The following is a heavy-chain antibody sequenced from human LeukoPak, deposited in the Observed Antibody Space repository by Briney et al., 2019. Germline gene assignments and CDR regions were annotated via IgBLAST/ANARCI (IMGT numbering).Heavy chain of an antibody. V-gene: IGHV4-59*10. CDR2: IYTSGST. CDR1: GGSFSGYY. CDR3: AREHYYGSGSYYYYYYGMDV. Sequence: SETLSLTCAVYGGSFSGYYWSWIRQPPGKGLEWIGRIYTSGSTNYNPSLKSRVTISVDTSKNQFSLKLSSVTAADTAVYYCAREHYYGSGSYYYYYYGMDVWGQGTTVTVSS. D-gene: IGHD3-10*01. J-gene: IGHJ6*02.